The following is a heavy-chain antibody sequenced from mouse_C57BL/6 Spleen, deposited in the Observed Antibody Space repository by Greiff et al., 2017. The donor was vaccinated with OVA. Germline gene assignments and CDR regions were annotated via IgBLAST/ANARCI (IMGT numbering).Heavy chain of an antibody. CDR1: GFSLTSYG. CDR3: ARDYGSSYGYFDY. CDR2: IWSGGST. D-gene: IGHD1-1*01. J-gene: IGHJ2*01. Sequence: VQLQQSGPGLVQPSQSLSITCTVSGFSLTSYGVHWVRQSPGKGLEWLGVIWSGGSTDYNAAFISSLSISKDNSKSQVFSKMNSLQADDTAIYYCARDYGSSYGYFDYWGQGTTLTVSS. V-gene: IGHV2-2*01.